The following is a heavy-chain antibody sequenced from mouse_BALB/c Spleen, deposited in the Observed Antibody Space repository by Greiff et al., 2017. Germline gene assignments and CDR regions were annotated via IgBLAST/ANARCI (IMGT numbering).Heavy chain of an antibody. D-gene: IGHD2-1*01. Sequence: LKQSGAELVRPGSSVKISCKASGYAFSSYWMNWVKQRPGQGLEWIGQIYPGDGDTNYNGKFKGKATLTADKSSSTAYMQLSSLTSEDSAVYFCARRNYYAMDYWGQGTSVTVSS. J-gene: IGHJ4*01. CDR2: IYPGDGDT. CDR1: GYAFSSYW. V-gene: IGHV1-80*01. CDR3: ARRNYYAMDY.